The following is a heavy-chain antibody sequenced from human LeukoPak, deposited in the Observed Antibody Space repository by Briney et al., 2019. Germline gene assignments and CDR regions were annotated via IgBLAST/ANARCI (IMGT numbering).Heavy chain of an antibody. D-gene: IGHD3-9*01. J-gene: IGHJ5*02. Sequence: SETLSLTCTVSGGSISSYYWSWIRQPPGKGLEWIGYIYYSGSTNYNPSLKSRVTISVHTSKNQFSLKLSSVTAADTAVYYCARLTGYSSESWFDPWGQGTLVTVSS. V-gene: IGHV4-59*01. CDR1: GGSISSYY. CDR3: ARLTGYSSESWFDP. CDR2: IYYSGST.